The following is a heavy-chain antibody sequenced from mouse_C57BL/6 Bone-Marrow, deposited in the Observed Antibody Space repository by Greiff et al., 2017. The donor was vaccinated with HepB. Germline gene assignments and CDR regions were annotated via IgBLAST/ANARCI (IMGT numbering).Heavy chain of an antibody. CDR3: ALHYSNYLGYFDY. CDR2: ISSGGSYT. Sequence: EVKVVESGGDLVKPGGSLKLSCAASGFTFSSYGMSWVRQTPDKRLEWVATISSGGSYTYYPDSVKGRFTISRDNAKNTLYLQMSSLKSEDTAMYYCALHYSNYLGYFDYWGQGTTLTVSS. CDR1: GFTFSSYG. D-gene: IGHD2-5*01. J-gene: IGHJ2*01. V-gene: IGHV5-6*01.